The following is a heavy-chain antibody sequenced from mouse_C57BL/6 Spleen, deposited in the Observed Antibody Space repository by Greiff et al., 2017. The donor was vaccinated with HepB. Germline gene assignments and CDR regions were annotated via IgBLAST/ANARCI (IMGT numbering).Heavy chain of an antibody. CDR3: AREGPHYYGGGYAMDY. CDR2: ISDGGSYT. Sequence: EVKLMESGGGLVKPGGSLKLSCAASGFTFSSYAMSWVRQTPEKRLEWVATISDGGSYTYYPDNVKGRFTISRDNAKNNLYLQMSHLKSEDTAMYYCAREGPHYYGGGYAMDYWGQGTSVTVSS. J-gene: IGHJ4*01. V-gene: IGHV5-4*01. D-gene: IGHD1-1*01. CDR1: GFTFSSYA.